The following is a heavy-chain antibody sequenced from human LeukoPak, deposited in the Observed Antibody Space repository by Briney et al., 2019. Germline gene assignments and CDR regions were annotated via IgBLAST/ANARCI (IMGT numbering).Heavy chain of an antibody. CDR1: GGSISSGDYY. Sequence: SETLSLTCTVSGGSISSGDYYWSWIRQPPGKGLEWIGYIYYSGSTYYNPSLKSRVTISVDASKNQFSLKLSSVTAADTAVYYCARETTMGAFDYWGQGTLVTVSP. D-gene: IGHD3-10*01. J-gene: IGHJ4*02. V-gene: IGHV4-30-4*01. CDR2: IYYSGST. CDR3: ARETTMGAFDY.